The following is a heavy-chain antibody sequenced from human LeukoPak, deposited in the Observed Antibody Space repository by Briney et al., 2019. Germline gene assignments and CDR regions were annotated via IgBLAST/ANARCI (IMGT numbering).Heavy chain of an antibody. CDR1: GYTFTSYY. CDR3: VEGGIAPLNWFDP. Sequence: ASVKVSCKASGYTFTSYYMHWVRQAPGQGLEWTGIINPSGGSTSYAQKFQGRVTMTRDMSTSTVYMELSSLRSEDTAVYYCVEGGIAPLNWFDPWGQGTLVTVSS. V-gene: IGHV1-46*01. J-gene: IGHJ5*02. D-gene: IGHD6-13*01. CDR2: INPSGGST.